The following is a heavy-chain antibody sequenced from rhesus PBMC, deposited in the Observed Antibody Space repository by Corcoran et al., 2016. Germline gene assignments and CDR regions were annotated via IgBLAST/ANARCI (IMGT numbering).Heavy chain of an antibody. CDR1: GGSISGYY. CDR2: IDGNRAST. D-gene: IGHD7-45*01. J-gene: IGHJ4*01. CDR3: ARGLGI. V-gene: IGHV4-73*01. Sequence: QVKLQQWGEGLVKPSEPLSLTCAVYGGSISGYYWSWIRQPQGKGLEWIVNIDGNRASTNYNPALKNRVTISKDTSKNQFSLKLSSVTAVDTAVYYCARGLGIWGQGVLVTVSS.